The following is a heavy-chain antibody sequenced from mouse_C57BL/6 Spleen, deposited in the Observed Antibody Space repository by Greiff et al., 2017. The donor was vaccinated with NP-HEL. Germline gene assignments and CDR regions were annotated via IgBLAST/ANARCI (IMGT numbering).Heavy chain of an antibody. V-gene: IGHV5-6*01. D-gene: IGHD2-4*01. CDR2: ISSGGSYT. J-gene: IGHJ3*01. CDR1: GFTFSSYG. Sequence: EVKLMESGGDLVKPGGSLKLSCAASGFTFSSYGMSWVRQTPDKRLEWVATISSGGSYTYYPESVKGRFPISIDNAKNTLYLQMSSLKSEDTAMYYCAVPYDYAFAYWGQGTLVTVSA. CDR3: AVPYDYAFAY.